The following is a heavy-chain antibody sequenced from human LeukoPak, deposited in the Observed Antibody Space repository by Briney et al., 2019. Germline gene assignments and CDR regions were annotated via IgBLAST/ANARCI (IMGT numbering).Heavy chain of an antibody. Sequence: GGSLRLSCAASGFTFSSYGMSWVRQAPGKGLEWGSAISGSGGSTYYADSVKGRFTISRDNSKNTLYLQMNSLRAEDTAVYYCAKFDAEYTGSYSYYYYMDVWGKGTTVTVSS. CDR1: GFTFSSYG. D-gene: IGHD1-26*01. J-gene: IGHJ6*03. V-gene: IGHV3-23*01. CDR2: ISGSGGST. CDR3: AKFDAEYTGSYSYYYYMDV.